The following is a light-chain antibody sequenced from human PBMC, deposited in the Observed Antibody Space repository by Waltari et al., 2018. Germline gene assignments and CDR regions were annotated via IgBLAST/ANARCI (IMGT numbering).Light chain of an antibody. CDR1: NGDVGADNY. V-gene: IGLV2-11*01. CDR3: CSYAGRYTSV. Sequence: QSALTQPRSVSGSPGQSVTLSCTGTNGDVGADNYFSWYQPPPAKAPKLVIYDVDKRPSEVPDRFSGSKAGNTASLTISGLQADDEADYYCCSYAGRYTSVFGGGTKVTVL. J-gene: IGLJ2*01. CDR2: DVD.